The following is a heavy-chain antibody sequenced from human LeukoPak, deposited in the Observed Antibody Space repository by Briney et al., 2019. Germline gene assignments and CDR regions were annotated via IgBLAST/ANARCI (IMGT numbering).Heavy chain of an antibody. Sequence: SETLSLTCAVYGGSFSGFYWSWIRQPPGRGLEWIGEIHHSGSTNYNPSLKSRVTISVDTSKNQFSLKLSSVTAADTAVYYCARSLSTTGLRWGQGTLVTVSS. D-gene: IGHD1-1*01. CDR3: ARSLSTTGLR. CDR2: IHHSGST. J-gene: IGHJ4*02. CDR1: GGSFSGFY. V-gene: IGHV4-34*01.